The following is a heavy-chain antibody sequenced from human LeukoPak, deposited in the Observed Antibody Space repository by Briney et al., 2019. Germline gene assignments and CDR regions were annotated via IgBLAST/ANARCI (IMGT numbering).Heavy chain of an antibody. J-gene: IGHJ5*02. CDR1: GYTFTSYG. D-gene: IGHD3-10*01. V-gene: IGHV1-18*01. Sequence: ASVKVSCKASGYTFTSYGISWVRQAPGQGLEWMGWISAYNGNTNYAQKLQGRVTMTTDTSTSTAYMELRSLRSDDTAVYYCARPPMVRGVSWFDPWGQGTLVTVSS. CDR3: ARPPMVRGVSWFDP. CDR2: ISAYNGNT.